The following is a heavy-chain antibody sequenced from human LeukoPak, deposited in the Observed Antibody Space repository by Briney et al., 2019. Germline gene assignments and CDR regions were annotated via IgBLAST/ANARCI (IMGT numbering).Heavy chain of an antibody. CDR3: ARVPPSAHQLLSSDY. J-gene: IGHJ4*02. CDR1: GYTFTNYG. CDR2: ISANNGET. Sequence: ASVMVSCKASGYTFTNYGISWVRQAPGQGLEWMAWISANNGETRYAQNFQGRVTMTTDTSTSTAYMELRSLRSDDTAVYCCARVPPSAHQLLSSDYWGQGTQVTVSS. V-gene: IGHV1-18*04. D-gene: IGHD2-2*01.